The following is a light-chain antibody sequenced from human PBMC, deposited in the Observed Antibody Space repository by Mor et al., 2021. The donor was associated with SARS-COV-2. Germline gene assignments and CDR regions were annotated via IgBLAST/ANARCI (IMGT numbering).Light chain of an antibody. CDR2: GAS. V-gene: IGKV3-15*01. CDR3: QHYNLWPPKYT. J-gene: IGKJ2*01. Sequence: RLLIFGASTRATGIPARFSGSGSGTEFTLTISSLQSEDFAVYYCQHYNLWPPKYTFAQGTKLE.